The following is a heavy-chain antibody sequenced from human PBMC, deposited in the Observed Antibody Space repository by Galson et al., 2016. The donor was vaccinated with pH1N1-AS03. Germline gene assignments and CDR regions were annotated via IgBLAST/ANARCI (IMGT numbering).Heavy chain of an antibody. CDR1: GFTFSSYG. CDR3: AKDRSSWPPGWGSVDS. V-gene: IGHV3-23*01. Sequence: SLRLSCATSGFTFSSYGMTWVRQAPGKGPEWVSSISVTGGSTYYADSVKGRFTISRDHSKNTLYLQMSSLRAEDTAVYYCAKDRSSWPPGWGSVDSWGQGTLVTVSS. CDR2: ISVTGGST. D-gene: IGHD6-13*01. J-gene: IGHJ4*02.